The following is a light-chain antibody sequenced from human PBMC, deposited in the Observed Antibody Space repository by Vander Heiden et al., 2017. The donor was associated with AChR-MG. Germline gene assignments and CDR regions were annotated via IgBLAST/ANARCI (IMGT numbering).Light chain of an antibody. CDR2: RAY. CDR3: QQYEYWPRAT. J-gene: IGKJ5*01. V-gene: IGKV3-15*01. Sequence: EIVLTQSPATLSVSPGERATLPCRASQNIASNLAWYQQKPGQSPRLLMSRAYTRATGIPARFSGSGSGTEFTLTISSLQSEDSAVYYCQQYEYWPRATFGQGTRLEIK. CDR1: QNIASN.